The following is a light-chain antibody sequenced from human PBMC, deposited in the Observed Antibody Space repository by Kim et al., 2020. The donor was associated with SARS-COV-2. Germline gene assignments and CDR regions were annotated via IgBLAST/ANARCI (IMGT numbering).Light chain of an antibody. V-gene: IGLV3-21*04. CDR1: NIGSKS. J-gene: IGLJ1*01. CDR3: QVWDSSSDRNYV. Sequence: SYELTQPPSVSVAPGKTARITCGGNNIGSKSVHWYQQKPGQAPVLVIYYDSDRPSGIPERFSGSNSGNTATLTISRVEAGDEADYYCQVWDSSSDRNYVFGTGTQLTVL. CDR2: YDS.